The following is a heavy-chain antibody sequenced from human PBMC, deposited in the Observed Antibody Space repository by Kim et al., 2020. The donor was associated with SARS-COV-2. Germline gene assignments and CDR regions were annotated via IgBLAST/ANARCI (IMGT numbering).Heavy chain of an antibody. V-gene: IGHV3-53*01. CDR3: ARVRHDYGDYVFDY. J-gene: IGHJ4*02. Sequence: APRKGRFPISRDNSKNTLYLQMNSLGAEDTAVYYCARVRHDYGDYVFDYWGQGTLVTVSS. D-gene: IGHD4-17*01.